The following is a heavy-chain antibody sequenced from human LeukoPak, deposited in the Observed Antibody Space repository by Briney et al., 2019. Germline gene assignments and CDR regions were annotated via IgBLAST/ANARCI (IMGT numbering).Heavy chain of an antibody. Sequence: PGGSLRLSCAASGFTVSTYAMHWVRQAPGKGLEWVAVISYDGSNTYYADSVKGRFTISRDNSKNTLYVQMNTLRAEDTAVYYCARDQGTTGTRGDAFDIWGQGTMATVSS. CDR1: GFTVSTYA. D-gene: IGHD1-1*01. J-gene: IGHJ3*02. CDR3: ARDQGTTGTRGDAFDI. CDR2: ISYDGSNT. V-gene: IGHV3-30-3*01.